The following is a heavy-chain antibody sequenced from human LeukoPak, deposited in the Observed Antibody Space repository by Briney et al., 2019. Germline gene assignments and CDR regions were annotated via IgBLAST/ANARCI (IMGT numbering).Heavy chain of an antibody. V-gene: IGHV1-2*02. D-gene: IGHD6-19*01. Sequence: ASVKVSCKASGYTFTGYYMHWVRQAPGQGLEWMGWINPNSGGTNYALKFQGRVTMTRDTSISTAYMELSRLRSDDTAVYYCARALAVARAFDIWGQGTMVTVSS. CDR3: ARALAVARAFDI. J-gene: IGHJ3*02. CDR2: INPNSGGT. CDR1: GYTFTGYY.